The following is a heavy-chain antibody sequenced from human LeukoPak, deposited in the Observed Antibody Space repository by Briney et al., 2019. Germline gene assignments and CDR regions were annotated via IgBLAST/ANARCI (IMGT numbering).Heavy chain of an antibody. CDR2: VRSKSFGGAT. CDR3: TRLRQDCSRNSCYYYFYYYYMDV. Sequence: GGSLRLSCAASGFTFSSYAMSWVRQAPGKGLEWVGFVRSKSFGGATDYAASVKGRFTISRDDPKSIAYLLMNSLTTEDTAVYYCTRLRQDCSRNSCYYYFYYYYMDVWGEGTTVTVSS. J-gene: IGHJ6*03. D-gene: IGHD2-2*01. V-gene: IGHV3-49*04. CDR1: GFTFSSYA.